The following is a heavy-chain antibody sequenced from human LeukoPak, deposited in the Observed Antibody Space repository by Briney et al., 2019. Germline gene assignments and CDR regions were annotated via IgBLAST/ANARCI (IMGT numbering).Heavy chain of an antibody. V-gene: IGHV3-21*01. CDR2: ISSSSYYI. J-gene: IGHJ6*04. D-gene: IGHD3-10*02. CDR1: GFTFSSYR. CDR3: AELGITMIGGA. Sequence: RGGSLRLSCAASGFTFSSYRMNWVRQAPGKGLEWVSSISSSSYYIYYADSVKGRFTISRDNAKNSLYLQMNSLRAEDTAVYYCAELGITMIGGAWGKGTTVTISS.